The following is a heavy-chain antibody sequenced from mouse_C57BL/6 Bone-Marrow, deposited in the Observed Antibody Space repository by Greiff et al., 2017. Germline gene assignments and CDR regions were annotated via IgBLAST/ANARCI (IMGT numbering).Heavy chain of an antibody. CDR1: GYTFTSYW. CDR2: IDPSDSDT. Sequence: QVPLKQPGAELVRPGSSVKLSCKASGYTFTSYWMRWVKQRPIQGLEWIGNIDPSDSDTHYNQKFKDKATLTVDKSSSTAYMQLSSLTSEDSAVYYCASGDCYGSSSHFDVWGTGTTLTVSS. J-gene: IGHJ1*03. V-gene: IGHV1-52*01. D-gene: IGHD1-1*01. CDR3: ASGDCYGSSSHFDV.